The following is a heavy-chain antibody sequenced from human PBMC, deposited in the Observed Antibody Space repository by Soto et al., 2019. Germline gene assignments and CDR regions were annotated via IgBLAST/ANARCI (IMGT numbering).Heavy chain of an antibody. Sequence: VQLVESGGGEVQPGRSLRLSCAASGFTYTDFALHWVRQAPGKGLEWVAIISYDGSDKYYADSVKGRFAISRDNPKNTLYLEMNSLRPEDRAVYFCARRAWDSYSAIDVWGQGTTVTVFS. CDR1: GFTYTDFA. V-gene: IGHV3-30*09. D-gene: IGHD3-22*01. CDR3: ARRAWDSYSAIDV. J-gene: IGHJ6*02. CDR2: ISYDGSDK.